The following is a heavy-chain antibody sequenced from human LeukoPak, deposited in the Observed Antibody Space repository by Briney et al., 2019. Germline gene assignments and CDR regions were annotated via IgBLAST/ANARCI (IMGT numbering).Heavy chain of an antibody. Sequence: PGGSLRLSCAASGFTFSSYWMHWVRQAPGKGLVWVSRINSDGSSTSYADTVKGRFTISRDNAKNTLYLQMNSPRAEDTAVYYCARDPGRRDGYKGGFDYWGQGTLVTVSS. D-gene: IGHD5-24*01. CDR1: GFTFSSYW. J-gene: IGHJ4*02. CDR3: ARDPGRRDGYKGGFDY. V-gene: IGHV3-74*01. CDR2: INSDGSST.